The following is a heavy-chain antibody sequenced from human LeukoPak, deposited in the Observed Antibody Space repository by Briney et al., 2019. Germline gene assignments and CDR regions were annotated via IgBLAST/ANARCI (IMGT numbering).Heavy chain of an antibody. J-gene: IGHJ4*03. Sequence: GGSLRLSCVASGLTFSNYWLTWVRQAPGKGLEWVANINRDGSEKYYVDFVKGRFTISRDNANNSWNLQMNSLRAEDTAVYFCATGGSYHVYWGHGTLVTVSS. CDR2: INRDGSEK. V-gene: IGHV3-7*05. CDR3: ATGGSYHVY. CDR1: GLTFSNYW. D-gene: IGHD1-26*01.